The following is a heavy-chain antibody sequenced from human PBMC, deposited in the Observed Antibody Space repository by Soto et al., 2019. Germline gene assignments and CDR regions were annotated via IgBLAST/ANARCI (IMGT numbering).Heavy chain of an antibody. CDR1: GFNYRFNA. J-gene: IGHJ4*02. V-gene: IGHV3-23*01. CDR3: ARLPGGKAPRPDY. Sequence: GGSLRLSCVASGFNYRFNAMSWVRQAPGKGLQWVSTISGSGEKTYYADSVKGRFTISSDRSKNTLYLQMDSLRADDTAVYYCARLPGGKAPRPDYWGQGAMVTVSS. CDR2: ISGSGEKT. D-gene: IGHD6-6*01.